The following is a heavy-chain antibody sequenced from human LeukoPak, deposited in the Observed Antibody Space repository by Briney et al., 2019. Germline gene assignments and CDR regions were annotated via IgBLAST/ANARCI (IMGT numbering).Heavy chain of an antibody. Sequence: SETLSLTCAVYGGSFSSYYWGWIRQPPGKGLEWIGSIYYSGSTYYNPSLKSRVTISVDTSKNQFSLKLSSVTAADTAVYYCARTYYDSSGAFGYWGQGTLVTVSS. V-gene: IGHV4-39*01. D-gene: IGHD3-22*01. CDR1: GGSFSSYY. J-gene: IGHJ4*02. CDR2: IYYSGST. CDR3: ARTYYDSSGAFGY.